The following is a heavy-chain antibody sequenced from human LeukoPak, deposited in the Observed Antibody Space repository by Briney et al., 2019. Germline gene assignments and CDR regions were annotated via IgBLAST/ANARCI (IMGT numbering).Heavy chain of an antibody. V-gene: IGHV4-4*08. J-gene: IGHJ6*03. CDR1: GGSISSYY. CDR2: IYYSGST. CDR3: ARDPLRPDVYYYYMDV. Sequence: SETLSLTCTVSGGSISSYYWSWIRQPPGKGLEWIGYIYYSGSTYYNPSLKSRVTISVDTSKNQFSLKLSSVTAADTAVYYCARDPLRPDVYYYYMDVWGKGTTVTVSS.